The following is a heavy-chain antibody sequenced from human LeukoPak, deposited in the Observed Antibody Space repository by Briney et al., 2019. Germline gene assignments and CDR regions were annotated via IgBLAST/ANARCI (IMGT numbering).Heavy chain of an antibody. CDR1: GFTFSSYS. CDR2: ISSSSSYI. Sequence: GGSLRLSCAASGFTFSSYSMNWVRQAPGKGLEWVSSISSSSSYIYYADSVKGRFTISRDNAKNSLYLQMNSLRAEDTAVYYCARLQKYYYGSGSYYPAAYYYYYMDVWGKGTTVTVSS. V-gene: IGHV3-21*01. D-gene: IGHD3-10*01. CDR3: ARLQKYYYGSGSYYPAAYYYYYMDV. J-gene: IGHJ6*03.